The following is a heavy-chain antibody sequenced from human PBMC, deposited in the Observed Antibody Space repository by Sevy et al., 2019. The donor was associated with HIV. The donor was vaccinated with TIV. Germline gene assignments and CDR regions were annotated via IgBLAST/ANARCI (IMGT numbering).Heavy chain of an antibody. V-gene: IGHV1-24*01. CDR3: ATTREYYQGKSGYFDY. J-gene: IGHJ4*02. Sequence: ASVKVSCKVSGYTLTQLSMHWVRQAPGKGLEWMGSFDPEDGERIYAQKFQGRITMTEDTSTERAYMDLGSLKSDDTAGYYCATTREYYQGKSGYFDYWGQGALVTVSS. D-gene: IGHD2-15*01. CDR1: GYTLTQLS. CDR2: FDPEDGER.